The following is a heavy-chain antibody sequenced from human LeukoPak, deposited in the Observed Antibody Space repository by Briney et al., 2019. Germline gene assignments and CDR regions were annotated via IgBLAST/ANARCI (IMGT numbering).Heavy chain of an antibody. Sequence: GEALKISCKGFGYSFTNYWIGWVRQMPGKGLEWMGMIFPGDFEVRYSPSFQGQVTISADKSISTAYLQWSSLKASDTAMYYCARQWEGSFWSADYWGQGTLVTVSS. CDR3: ARQWEGSFWSADY. V-gene: IGHV5-51*01. CDR2: IFPGDFEV. D-gene: IGHD6-19*01. CDR1: GYSFTNYW. J-gene: IGHJ4*02.